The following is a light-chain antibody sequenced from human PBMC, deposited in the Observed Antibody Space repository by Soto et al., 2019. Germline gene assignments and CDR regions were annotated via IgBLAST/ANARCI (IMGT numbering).Light chain of an antibody. Sequence: DIQMTQSPSSVSASVGDRFGIACRASQGISNWLAWYQQKPGRAPKLLIYAASSLQSGVSSRFSGSGSGTDFTLTISSLQPEDFATYYCQQGNSFPFTFGPGTKVDIK. CDR2: AAS. V-gene: IGKV1D-12*01. J-gene: IGKJ3*01. CDR3: QQGNSFPFT. CDR1: QGISNW.